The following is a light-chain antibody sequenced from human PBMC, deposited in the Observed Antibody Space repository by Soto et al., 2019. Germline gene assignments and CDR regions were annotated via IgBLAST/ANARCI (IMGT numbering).Light chain of an antibody. CDR3: QQYVSSTTP. CDR2: GAS. CDR1: QSVSSSY. J-gene: IGKJ1*01. Sequence: EIVLTQSPGTLSLSPGERATLSCRASQSVSSSYLAWYQQKPGQAPRLLIYGASSRATGIPDRFSGSGSGTDFTLNISRLEPEDFALYYCQQYVSSTTPFGQGNKGEI. V-gene: IGKV3-20*01.